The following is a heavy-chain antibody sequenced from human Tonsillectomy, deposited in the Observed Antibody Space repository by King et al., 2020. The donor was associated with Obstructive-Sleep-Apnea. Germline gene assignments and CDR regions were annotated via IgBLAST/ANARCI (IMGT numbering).Heavy chain of an antibody. V-gene: IGHV4-59*01. CDR1: GGSISSYY. CDR2: IYYSGST. J-gene: IGHJ4*02. D-gene: IGHD2-21*01. Sequence: QLQESGPGLVKPSETLSLTCTVSGGSISSYYWSWIRQPPGKGLEWFGYIYYSGSTTYNPSLKSRVTISVDTSTNQFSLKLSSVTAADTAVYYCASSIDYYFDYWGQGTLVTVSS. CDR3: ASSIDYYFDY.